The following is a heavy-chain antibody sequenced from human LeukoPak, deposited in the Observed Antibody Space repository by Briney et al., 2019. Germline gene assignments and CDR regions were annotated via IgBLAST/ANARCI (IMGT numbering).Heavy chain of an antibody. D-gene: IGHD4-23*01. Sequence: PSETLSLTCAVYGGSFSGYYWSWIRQPPGKGLEWIGYIYYSGSTNYNPSLKSRVTISVDTSKNQFSLKLSSVTAADTAVYYCARHNYGGPFDYWGQGTLVTVSS. CDR2: IYYSGST. CDR3: ARHNYGGPFDY. CDR1: GGSFSGYY. J-gene: IGHJ4*02. V-gene: IGHV4-59*08.